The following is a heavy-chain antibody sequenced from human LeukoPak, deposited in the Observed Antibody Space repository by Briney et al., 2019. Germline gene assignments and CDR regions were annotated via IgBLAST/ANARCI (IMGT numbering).Heavy chain of an antibody. D-gene: IGHD3-22*01. V-gene: IGHV1-18*01. Sequence: GASVKVSCKASGGTFSSYAISWVRQAPGQGLEWMGWISAYNGNTNYAQKLQGRVTMTTDTSTSTAYMELSRLRSDDTAVYYCARGRNYYDSSGPSYLSYYYYYMDVWGKGTTVTVSS. CDR2: ISAYNGNT. CDR1: GGTFSSYA. J-gene: IGHJ6*03. CDR3: ARGRNYYDSSGPSYLSYYYYYMDV.